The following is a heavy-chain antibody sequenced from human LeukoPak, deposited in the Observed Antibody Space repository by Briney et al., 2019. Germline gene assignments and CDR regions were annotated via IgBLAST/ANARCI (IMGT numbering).Heavy chain of an antibody. D-gene: IGHD2-15*01. CDR2: INHSGST. V-gene: IGHV4-34*01. CDR3: ARSIRVDYMDV. J-gene: IGHJ6*03. CDR1: GGSFSGYY. Sequence: SETLSLTCAVYGGSFSGYYWSWIRQPPGKGLEWIGEINHSGSTNYNPSLKSRVTISVDTSKNQFSLKLSSVTAADTAVYYCARSIRVDYMDVWGKGTTVTVSS.